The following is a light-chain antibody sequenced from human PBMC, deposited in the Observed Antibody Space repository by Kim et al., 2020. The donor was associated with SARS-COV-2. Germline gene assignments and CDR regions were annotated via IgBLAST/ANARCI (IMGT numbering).Light chain of an antibody. CDR3: QRYDNVPF. CDR2: SAN. V-gene: IGKV1-27*01. Sequence: DIQMTQSPSSLSASVGDRVTINCRASQDISNYLAWYQQKPGKVPKLLIYSANTLQSGVPFRFSGSGLGTDFTLTITSLQPEDIATYYCQRYDNVPFFGPGTKVDIK. CDR1: QDISNY. J-gene: IGKJ3*01.